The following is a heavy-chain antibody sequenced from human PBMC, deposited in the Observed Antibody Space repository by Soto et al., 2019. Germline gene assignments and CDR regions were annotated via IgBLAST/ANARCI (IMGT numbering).Heavy chain of an antibody. Sequence: ASVKVSCKASGYTFTSYGLSWVRQAPGQGLEWMGWISAYNGNTNYAQNLKGRVTMTTDTSTSTSYMELRSLTFDDTAVYYCARGSYYYDSSGYYHYWGQGTLVTVSS. V-gene: IGHV1-18*01. CDR3: ARGSYYYDSSGYYHY. J-gene: IGHJ4*02. D-gene: IGHD3-22*01. CDR1: GYTFTSYG. CDR2: ISAYNGNT.